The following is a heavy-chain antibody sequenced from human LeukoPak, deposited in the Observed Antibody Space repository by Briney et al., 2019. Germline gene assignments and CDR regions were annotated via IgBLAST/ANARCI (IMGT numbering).Heavy chain of an antibody. D-gene: IGHD3-22*01. Sequence: SVKVSCKASGGTFSSYAISWVRQAPGQGLEWMGGIIPIFGTANYAQKFQGRVTITTDESTSTAYMEPSSLRSEDTAVYYCARVRDAPYYYDSSGYYLGYYFDYWGQGTLVTVSS. CDR2: IIPIFGTA. J-gene: IGHJ4*02. CDR1: GGTFSSYA. V-gene: IGHV1-69*05. CDR3: ARVRDAPYYYDSSGYYLGYYFDY.